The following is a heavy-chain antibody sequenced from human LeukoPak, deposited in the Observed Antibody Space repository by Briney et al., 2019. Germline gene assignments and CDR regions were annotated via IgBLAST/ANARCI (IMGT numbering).Heavy chain of an antibody. J-gene: IGHJ6*02. V-gene: IGHV3-74*01. CDR3: AKDLGLAWYFCLDV. D-gene: IGHD3-3*01. CDR2: IKSDGSST. Sequence: PGGSLRLSCAASGFTFRSHCMHWVRQAPGKGLVWVSRIKSDGSSTSYADSVKGRFTISRDNAKDKLYLQMNSLRAEDTAVYYCAKDLGLAWYFCLDVWGQGTTVTVSS. CDR1: GFTFRSHC.